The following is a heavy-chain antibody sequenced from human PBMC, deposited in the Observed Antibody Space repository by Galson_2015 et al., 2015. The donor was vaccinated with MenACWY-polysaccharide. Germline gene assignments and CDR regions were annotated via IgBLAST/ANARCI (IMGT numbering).Heavy chain of an antibody. CDR3: AGIPSTMTSFGWFGP. D-gene: IGHD4-17*01. V-gene: IGHV4-31*03. CDR1: GGSISSAGYH. CDR2: IFNRGGT. Sequence: TLSLTCSVSGGSISSAGYHGSWIRPHPGEGLEWIGYIFNRGGTNSNPSLKSRVTVYADRSNNQFSLKLTSLTAADTAVYYCAGIPSTMTSFGWFGPWGQGSLVTVSS. J-gene: IGHJ5*02.